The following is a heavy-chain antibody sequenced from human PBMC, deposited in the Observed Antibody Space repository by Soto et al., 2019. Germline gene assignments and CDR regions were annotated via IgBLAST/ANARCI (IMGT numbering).Heavy chain of an antibody. CDR3: ARDSANAILNYYYYYMDV. CDR2: ISSSSSYI. V-gene: IGHV3-21*01. Sequence: PGGSLRLSCAASGFTFSSYSMNWVRQAPGKGLEWVSSISSSSSYIYYADSVKGRFTISRDNAKNSLYLQMNSLRAEDTAVYYCARDSANAILNYYYYYMDVWGKGTTVTVSS. J-gene: IGHJ6*03. D-gene: IGHD6-25*01. CDR1: GFTFSSYS.